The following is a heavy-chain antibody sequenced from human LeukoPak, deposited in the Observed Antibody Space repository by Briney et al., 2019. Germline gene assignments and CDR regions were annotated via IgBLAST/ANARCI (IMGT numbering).Heavy chain of an antibody. V-gene: IGHV1-18*01. D-gene: IGHD2-2*01. Sequence: ASVKVSCKASGYTFTSYGISWVRQAPGQGLEWMGWISGYNGKTNYAQKLQGRVTMTTDTSTSTAYMELRSLRSDDTAVYYCARGVRSVRGAAMPYDAFDIWGQGTMVTVSS. CDR3: ARGVRSVRGAAMPYDAFDI. CDR1: GYTFTSYG. J-gene: IGHJ3*02. CDR2: ISGYNGKT.